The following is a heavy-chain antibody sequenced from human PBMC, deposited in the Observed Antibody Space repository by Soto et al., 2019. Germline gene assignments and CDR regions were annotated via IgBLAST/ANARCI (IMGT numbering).Heavy chain of an antibody. V-gene: IGHV4-34*01. Sequence: PSETLSLTCAVYGGSFSGYYWSWIRQPPGKGLEWIGEINHSGSTNYNPSLKSRVTISVDTSKNQFSLKLSSVAAADTAVYYCARGGQYYDLWRGYPRSTKYGMDVWGHGTTVTVSS. CDR1: GGSFSGYY. D-gene: IGHD3-3*01. J-gene: IGHJ6*02. CDR2: INHSGST. CDR3: ARGGQYYDLWRGYPRSTKYGMDV.